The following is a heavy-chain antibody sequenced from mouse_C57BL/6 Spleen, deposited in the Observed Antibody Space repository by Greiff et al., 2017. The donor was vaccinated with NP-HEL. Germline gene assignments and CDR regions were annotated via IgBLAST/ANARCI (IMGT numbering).Heavy chain of an antibody. CDR2: IDPETGGT. CDR3: TRGRGSSGSAWFAY. D-gene: IGHD3-2*02. CDR1: GYSFTDYE. Sequence: QVQLQQSGAELVRPGASVTLSCKASGYSFTDYEMHWVKQTPVHGLEWIGAIDPETGGTAYNQKFKGKAILTADKSSSTAYMELRSLTSEDSAVYYCTRGRGSSGSAWFAYWGQGTLVTVSA. V-gene: IGHV1-15*01. J-gene: IGHJ3*01.